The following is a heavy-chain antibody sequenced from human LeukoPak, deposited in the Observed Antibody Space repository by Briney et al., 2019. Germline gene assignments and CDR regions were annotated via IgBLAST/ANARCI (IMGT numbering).Heavy chain of an antibody. Sequence: GGSLGLSCAASGFTFSNCAMNWVRQAPGKGLEWVSDISASGGSTNYADAVKGRFTISRDNSKNTLYLQMNSLRAEDTAVYYCARASRSHGAYYYYYGMDVWGQGTTVTVSS. V-gene: IGHV3-23*01. D-gene: IGHD4-17*01. J-gene: IGHJ6*02. CDR2: ISASGGST. CDR3: ARASRSHGAYYYYYGMDV. CDR1: GFTFSNCA.